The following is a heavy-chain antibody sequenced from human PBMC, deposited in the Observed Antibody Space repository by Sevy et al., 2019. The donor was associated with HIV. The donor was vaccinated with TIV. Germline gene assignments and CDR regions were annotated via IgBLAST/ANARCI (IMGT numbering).Heavy chain of an antibody. CDR2: INHSGST. CDR3: ARHGFLRRITMARTPNRYFDY. J-gene: IGHJ4*02. V-gene: IGHV4-34*01. D-gene: IGHD3-10*01. CDR1: GGSFSGYY. Sequence: SETLSLTCAVYGGSFSGYYWSWIRQPPGKGLEWIGEINHSGSTNYNPSLKSRVTISVDTSKNQFSLKLSSVTAADTAVYYCARHGFLRRITMARTPNRYFDYWGQGTLVTVSS.